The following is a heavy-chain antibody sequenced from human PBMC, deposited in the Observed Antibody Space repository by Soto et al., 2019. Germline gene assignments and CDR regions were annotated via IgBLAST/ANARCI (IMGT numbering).Heavy chain of an antibody. CDR1: GFSFSSYG. J-gene: IGHJ4*01. D-gene: IGHD6-19*01. Sequence: TGGSLRLSCVASGFSFSSYGIHWVHQAPGKGLEWVAVISNDGSKEYYADSVKGRFTISRDNSKNTLYLQMDSLRPEDTAFYYCAKEITVAGDLDYWGHGTLVTVSS. V-gene: IGHV3-30*18. CDR2: ISNDGSKE. CDR3: AKEITVAGDLDY.